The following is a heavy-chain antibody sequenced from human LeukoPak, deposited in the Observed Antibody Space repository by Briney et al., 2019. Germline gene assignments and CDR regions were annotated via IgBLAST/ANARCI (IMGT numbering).Heavy chain of an antibody. V-gene: IGHV4-59*01. D-gene: IGHD3-16*01. CDR3: ATPGRKGGNTFPGD. CDR2: SYYSGST. Sequence: SETLSLTCTLCGCTISNYYWSSIRQSPGKGLEWVGNSYYSGSTNYNPCLNGRVTISQDQSQNQFSVMLSSVTAANRALYYCATPGRKGGNTFPGDWGQGALVTVSS. CDR1: GCTISNYY. J-gene: IGHJ4*02.